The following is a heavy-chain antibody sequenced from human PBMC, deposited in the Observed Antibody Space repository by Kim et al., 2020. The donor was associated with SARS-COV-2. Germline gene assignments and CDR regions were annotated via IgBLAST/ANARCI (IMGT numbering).Heavy chain of an antibody. D-gene: IGHD6-6*01. CDR3: ARDAEYSSSFVY. J-gene: IGHJ4*02. Sequence: NYAQQFQGRVTITADKSTSKAYMELSSLRSEDTAVYYCARDAEYSSSFVYWGQGTLVTVSS. V-gene: IGHV1-69*04.